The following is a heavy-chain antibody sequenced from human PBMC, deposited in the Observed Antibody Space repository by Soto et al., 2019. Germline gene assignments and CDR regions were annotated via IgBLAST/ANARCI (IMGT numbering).Heavy chain of an antibody. CDR3: TTGQCSSTSCSPTYYYYGMDV. CDR1: GFTFSNAW. Sequence: GGSLRLSCAASGFTFSNAWMSWVRQAPGKGLEWVGRIKSKTDGGTTDYAAPVKGRFTISRDDSKNTLYLQMNSLKTEDTAVYYCTTGQCSSTSCSPTYYYYGMDVWGQGTTVTVSS. D-gene: IGHD2-2*01. V-gene: IGHV3-15*01. J-gene: IGHJ6*02. CDR2: IKSKTDGGTT.